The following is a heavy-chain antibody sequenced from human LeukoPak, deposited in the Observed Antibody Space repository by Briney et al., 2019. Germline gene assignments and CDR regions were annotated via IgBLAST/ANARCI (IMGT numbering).Heavy chain of an antibody. J-gene: IGHJ4*02. CDR3: AKATTSNLNFDY. V-gene: IGHV3-9*01. D-gene: IGHD4-17*01. CDR1: GFTFDDYA. Sequence: SLRLSCAASGFTFDDYAMHWVRQAPGKGLEWVSGISWNSGSMGYADSVKGRFTISRDNAKNSLYLQMNSLRAEDTALYYCAKATTSNLNFDYWGQGTLVTVPS. CDR2: ISWNSGSM.